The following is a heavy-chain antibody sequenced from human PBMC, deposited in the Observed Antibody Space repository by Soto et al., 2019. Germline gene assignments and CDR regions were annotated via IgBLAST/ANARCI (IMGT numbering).Heavy chain of an antibody. CDR2: IDPSDSYT. CDR3: ARHSSTITMIVVVDAFDI. V-gene: IGHV5-10-1*01. D-gene: IGHD3-22*01. CDR1: GYSFTSYW. J-gene: IGHJ3*02. Sequence: PGESLKISCKGSGYSFTSYWISWVRQMPGKGLEWMGRIDPSDSYTNYSPSFQGHVTISADKSIGTAYLQWSSLKASDTAMYYCARHSSTITMIVVVDAFDIWGQGTMVTVSS.